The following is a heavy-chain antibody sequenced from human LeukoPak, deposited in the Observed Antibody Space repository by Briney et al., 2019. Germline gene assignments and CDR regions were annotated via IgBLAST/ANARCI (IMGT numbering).Heavy chain of an antibody. J-gene: IGHJ4*02. D-gene: IGHD2-15*01. CDR2: IYYSGST. CDR1: VGSISSYY. CDR3: ARTLCSGGSCYCDY. V-gene: IGHV4-59*01. Sequence: SETLSLTCTVSVGSISSYYWSWIRQPPGKGLEWIGYIYYSGSTNYNPSLKSRVTISVDTSKNQFSLKLSSVTAADTAVYYCARTLCSGGSCYCDYWGQGTLVTVSS.